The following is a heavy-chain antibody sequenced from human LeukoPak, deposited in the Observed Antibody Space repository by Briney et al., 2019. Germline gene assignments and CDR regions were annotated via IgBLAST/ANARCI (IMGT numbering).Heavy chain of an antibody. D-gene: IGHD5-12*01. CDR3: ARRYSGYDYGVDY. V-gene: IGHV5-51*01. CDR2: IYTGESET. J-gene: IGHJ4*02. CDR1: GTNFTSYW. Sequence: PGESLQISCKGSGTNFTSYWIGWGRQVPGKGLEWMGIIYTGESETRYSTSFQGQITISANKSNRTAYLQWNSLKASDTAIYYCARRYSGYDYGVDYWGQGTLVTVSS.